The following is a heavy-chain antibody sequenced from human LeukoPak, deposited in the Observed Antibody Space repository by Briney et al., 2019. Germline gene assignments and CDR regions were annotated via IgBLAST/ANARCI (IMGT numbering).Heavy chain of an antibody. J-gene: IGHJ4*02. V-gene: IGHV4-34*01. D-gene: IGHD2-15*01. CDR2: INHSGST. CDR1: GGSFSGYY. Sequence: SETLSLTCAVYGGSFSGYYWSWIRQPPGKGLEWIGEINHSGSTNYNQSLKSRVTISVDTSKNQFSLKLSSVTAADTAVYYCARTPYLCSGGSCYSGYFDYWGQGTLVTVSS. CDR3: ARTPYLCSGGSCYSGYFDY.